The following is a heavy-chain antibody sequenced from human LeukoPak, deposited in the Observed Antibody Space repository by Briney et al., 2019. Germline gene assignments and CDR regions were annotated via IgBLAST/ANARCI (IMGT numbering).Heavy chain of an antibody. CDR1: GFTVSSNY. Sequence: GGSLRLSCAASGFTVSSNYMSWVRQAPGKGLEWVSVIYSGGSTYYADSVKGRFTISRDNSKNTLYLQMNSLRAEDTAVYYCARVDAESSGPHFDYWGQGTLVTVSS. CDR3: ARVDAESSGPHFDY. CDR2: IYSGGST. J-gene: IGHJ4*02. V-gene: IGHV3-66*01. D-gene: IGHD3-22*01.